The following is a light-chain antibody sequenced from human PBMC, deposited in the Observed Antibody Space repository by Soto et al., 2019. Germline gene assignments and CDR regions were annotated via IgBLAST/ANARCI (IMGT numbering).Light chain of an antibody. CDR3: LSYTYISDRV. V-gene: IGLV2-14*01. J-gene: IGLJ1*01. Sequence: QSVLTQPASVSGSPGQSITISCTGTSSDIGAYKYVSWYQQHPGKAPKLLIFEVSHRPSGVSNRFSGSKSGNTASLTISGLQAEDEADYYCLSYTYISDRVFGNGTKVTVL. CDR2: EVS. CDR1: SSDIGAYKY.